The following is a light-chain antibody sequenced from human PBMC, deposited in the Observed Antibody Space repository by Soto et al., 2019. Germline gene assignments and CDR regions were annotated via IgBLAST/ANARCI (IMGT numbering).Light chain of an antibody. J-gene: IGLJ1*01. V-gene: IGLV1-44*01. CDR2: NNN. Sequence: QSVLTQPPSASGTPGQRVTISCSGSSSNIGSNTVNWYQQRPGTAPKLLIYNNNQRPSGVPDRFSGSKSGTSASLAISGLQSEDEADYYCAAWDDSLNGLVFGTGTKVTVL. CDR3: AAWDDSLNGLV. CDR1: SSNIGSNT.